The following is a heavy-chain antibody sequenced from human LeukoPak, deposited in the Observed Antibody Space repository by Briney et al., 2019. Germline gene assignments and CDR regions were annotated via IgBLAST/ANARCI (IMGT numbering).Heavy chain of an antibody. CDR1: GFSFTIYA. V-gene: IGHV3-23*01. CDR3: AKEVTYCSSSSCNDAFDV. J-gene: IGHJ3*01. Sequence: GGSLRLSCAASGFSFTIYAMSWVRQAPGKGLEWVSSISQSSGIYYADSVKGRFTISSDNSKNTMYLQMNSLRAEDTAVYYCAKEVTYCSSSSCNDAFDVWGRGTMVIVSS. D-gene: IGHD2-2*01. CDR2: ISQSSGI.